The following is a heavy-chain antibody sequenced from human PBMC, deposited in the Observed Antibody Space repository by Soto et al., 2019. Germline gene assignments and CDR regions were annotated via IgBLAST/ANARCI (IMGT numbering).Heavy chain of an antibody. Sequence: PSETLSLTCTVSGGSISSYYWSWIRQPPGKGLEWIGYIYYSGSTNYNPSLKSRVTISVDTSKNQFSLKLSSVTAADTAVYYCARSTSGYSTSWAYYFDYWGQGTLVTVSS. J-gene: IGHJ4*02. D-gene: IGHD6-13*01. CDR1: GGSISSYY. CDR2: IYYSGST. CDR3: ARSTSGYSTSWAYYFDY. V-gene: IGHV4-59*01.